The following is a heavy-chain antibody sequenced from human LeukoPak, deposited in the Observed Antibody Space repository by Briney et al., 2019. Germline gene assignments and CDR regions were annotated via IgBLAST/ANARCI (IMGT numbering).Heavy chain of an antibody. Sequence: PGGSLRLSCAASGFTFNNYGMHWVRQAPGKGLEWVSSISGSDSKTYYADSVKGRFTISRDNAKNTVYLQMNSLRGEDTATYHCAKDAANYPFFFDYWGQGAPVTVSS. CDR3: AKDAANYPFFFDY. CDR1: GFTFNNYG. V-gene: IGHV3-NL1*01. CDR2: ISGSDSKT. J-gene: IGHJ4*02. D-gene: IGHD4/OR15-4a*01.